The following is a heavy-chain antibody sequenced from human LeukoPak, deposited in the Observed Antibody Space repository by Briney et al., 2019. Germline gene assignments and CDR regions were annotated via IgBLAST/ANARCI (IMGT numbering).Heavy chain of an antibody. CDR1: GFTVSSNY. J-gene: IGHJ4*02. CDR3: ARVGNNWNLYLDY. V-gene: IGHV3-66*01. D-gene: IGHD1-7*01. Sequence: PGGSLRLSCAASGFTVSSNYMSWVRQAPGKGLEWVSVIYSGGSTYYADSVNGRFTISRDNSKNTLYLQMNSLRAEDTAVYYCARVGNNWNLYLDYWGQGTLVTVSS. CDR2: IYSGGST.